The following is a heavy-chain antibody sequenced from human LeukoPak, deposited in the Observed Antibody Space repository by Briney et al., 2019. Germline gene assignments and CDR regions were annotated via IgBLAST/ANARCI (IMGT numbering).Heavy chain of an antibody. Sequence: PSETLSLTCTVSGGSINSYYWNWIRQPPGKGLEWIGYVYDSGITNYNPSLKSRVTISVDTSKNQFSLKLSSVTAADTAVYYCARMNGSVFSPFDYWGQGTLVTVSS. D-gene: IGHD3-10*01. J-gene: IGHJ4*02. CDR3: ARMNGSVFSPFDY. CDR1: GGSINSYY. CDR2: VYDSGIT. V-gene: IGHV4-59*01.